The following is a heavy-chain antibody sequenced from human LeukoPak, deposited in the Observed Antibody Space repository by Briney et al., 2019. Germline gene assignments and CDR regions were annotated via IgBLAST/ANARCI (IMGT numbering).Heavy chain of an antibody. CDR1: GGSFSGYY. CDR2: IYYSGST. J-gene: IGHJ4*02. CDR3: ARHEDCSSTSCYFKGYDY. D-gene: IGHD2-2*01. V-gene: IGHV4-59*08. Sequence: SETLSLTCAVYGGSFSGYYWSWIRQPPGKGLEWIGYIYYSGSTNYNPSLKSRVTIPVDTSKNQFSLKLSSVTAADTAVYYCARHEDCSSTSCYFKGYDYWGQGTLVTVSS.